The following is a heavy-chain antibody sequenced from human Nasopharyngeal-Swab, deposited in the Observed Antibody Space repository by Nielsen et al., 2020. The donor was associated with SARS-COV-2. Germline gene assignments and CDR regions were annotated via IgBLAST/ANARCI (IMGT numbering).Heavy chain of an antibody. V-gene: IGHV3-30*18. CDR2: ISYDGSNK. CDR1: GFTFSSYG. J-gene: IGHJ6*02. D-gene: IGHD2-15*01. Sequence: GESLKISCAASGFTFSSYGMHWVRQAPGKGLEWVAVISYDGSNKYYADSVKGRFTISRDNSKNTLYLQMNSLRAEDTAVYYCAKDSDGYCSGGSRHFYYYYGMDVWGQETTVTVSS. CDR3: AKDSDGYCSGGSRHFYYYYGMDV.